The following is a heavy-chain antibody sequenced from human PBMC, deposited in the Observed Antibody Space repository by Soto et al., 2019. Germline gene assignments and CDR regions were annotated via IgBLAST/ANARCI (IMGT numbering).Heavy chain of an antibody. D-gene: IGHD3-3*01. V-gene: IGHV2-5*01. CDR1: GFSLSNSAVG. J-gene: IGHJ4*02. Sequence: QITLNASGPTVVRPTETLTLTCRFSGFSLSNSAVGVVWIRQSPGKAPEWLALTDWHDDKRYSASLKSRLTITTDTSKNQVVRTVSDLDPTDTATYYCANRVLRTVFGLVTTTAIYFDFWGQGTPVAVSS. CDR3: ANRVLRTVFGLVTTTAIYFDF. CDR2: TDWHDDK.